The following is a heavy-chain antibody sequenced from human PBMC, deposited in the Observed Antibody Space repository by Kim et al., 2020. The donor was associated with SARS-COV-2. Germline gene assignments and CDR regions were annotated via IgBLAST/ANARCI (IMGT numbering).Heavy chain of an antibody. CDR1: GFTFSSYG. CDR3: AKDLYSSGWYYFDY. V-gene: IGHV3-30*18. Sequence: GGSLRLSCAASGFTFSSYGMHWVRQAPGKGLEWVAVISYDGSNKYYADSVKGRFTISRDNSKNTLYLQMNSLRAEDTAVYYCAKDLYSSGWYYFDYWGQGTLVTVPS. J-gene: IGHJ4*02. CDR2: ISYDGSNK. D-gene: IGHD6-19*01.